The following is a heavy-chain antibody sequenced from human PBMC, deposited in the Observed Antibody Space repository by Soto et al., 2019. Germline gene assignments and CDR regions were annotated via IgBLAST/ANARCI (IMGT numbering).Heavy chain of an antibody. V-gene: IGHV1-69*01. D-gene: IGHD3-16*01. J-gene: IGHJ5*02. Sequence: QVQLVQSGAEVKKPGSSVKVSCKASGGTFSNFGISWVRQAPGQGLERMGGIMPSSDTPNSAQKFQGRVIFSADESASTACMDLSSLRAEATAVYFCVIDESDDYVWRSFPSWGPGTPVTFSS. CDR1: GGTFSNFG. CDR3: VIDESDDYVWRSFPS. CDR2: IMPSSDTP.